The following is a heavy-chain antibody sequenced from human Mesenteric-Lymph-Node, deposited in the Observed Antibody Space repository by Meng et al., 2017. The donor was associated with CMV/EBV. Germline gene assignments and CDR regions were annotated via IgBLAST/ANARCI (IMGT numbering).Heavy chain of an antibody. CDR2: IYHSGDT. V-gene: IGHV4-38-2*02. Sequence: SETLSLTCTVSGDSISSGFYWGWIRQAPGKGLEWIGSIYHSGDTYYNPSLKSRVTISVDTSKNQFSLKLSSVTAADTAVYYCARDMKGTSCYDYWGQGTLVTVSS. CDR1: GDSISSGFY. D-gene: IGHD2-2*01. CDR3: ARDMKGTSCYDY. J-gene: IGHJ4*02.